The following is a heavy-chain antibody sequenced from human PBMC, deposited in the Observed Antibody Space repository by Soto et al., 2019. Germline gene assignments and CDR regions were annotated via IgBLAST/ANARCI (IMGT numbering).Heavy chain of an antibody. CDR1: GGSISSGGYS. CDR3: ASVPSP. CDR2: IYHSGST. Sequence: QLQLQESGSGLVKPSQTLSLTCAVSGGSISSGGYSWSWIRQPPGKGLEWIGYIYHSGSTYYNPSPXSXXTISVDRSNNHFSLKLSSVTAAATAVYYCASVPSPWGQGTLVTVSS. V-gene: IGHV4-30-2*01. J-gene: IGHJ5*02.